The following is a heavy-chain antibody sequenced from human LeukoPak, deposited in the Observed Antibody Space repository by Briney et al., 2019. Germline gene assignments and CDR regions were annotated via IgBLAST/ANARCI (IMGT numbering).Heavy chain of an antibody. CDR3: AREGEYQLLHYYYYYYGMDV. Sequence: GASVKVSCKASGYTFTSYGISWVRQAPGQGLEWMGWISAYNGNTNYAQKLQGRVTMTTDTSTSTAYMELRSLRSDDTAAYYCAREGEYQLLHYYYYYYGMDVWGQGTTVTVSS. J-gene: IGHJ6*02. CDR1: GYTFTSYG. D-gene: IGHD2-2*01. V-gene: IGHV1-18*01. CDR2: ISAYNGNT.